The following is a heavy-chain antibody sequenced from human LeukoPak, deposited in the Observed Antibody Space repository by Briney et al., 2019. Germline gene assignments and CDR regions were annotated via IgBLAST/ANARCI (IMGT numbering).Heavy chain of an antibody. V-gene: IGHV1-2*02. J-gene: IGHJ5*02. CDR2: IRPMTGGT. Sequence: ASVKVSCKASGYNFRAYYIHWVRQAPGQGLEWLGYIRPMTGGTNYAQKFQDRVTFSMDTSTATVYMELRSLRSDDTAFYYCGRGVQSFDPWGQGTLVTVSS. CDR1: GYNFRAYY. CDR3: GRGVQSFDP.